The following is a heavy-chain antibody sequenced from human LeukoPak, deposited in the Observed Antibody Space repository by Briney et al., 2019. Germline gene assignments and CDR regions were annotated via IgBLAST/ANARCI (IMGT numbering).Heavy chain of an antibody. D-gene: IGHD3-22*01. CDR3: ARARVRYYYDSSGYYYSGAFDI. V-gene: IGHV4-4*02. Sequence: PSETLSLTCAVSGGSISSSNWWSWVRQPPGKGLEWIGEIYHSGSTNYNPSLKSRVTISVDKSKNQFSLKLSSVTAADTAVYYCARARVRYYYDSSGYYYSGAFDIWGQGTMVTVSS. J-gene: IGHJ3*02. CDR2: IYHSGST. CDR1: GGSISSSNW.